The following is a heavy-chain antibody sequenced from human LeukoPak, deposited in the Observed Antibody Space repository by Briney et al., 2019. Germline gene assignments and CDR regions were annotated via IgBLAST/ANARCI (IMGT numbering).Heavy chain of an antibody. J-gene: IGHJ4*02. Sequence: SETLSLTCTVSGGSISSSTYYWGWIRQPPGKGLDWIGSIYHSGGTYYNPSLTSRVTISVDSAKKHSSLNLSHVTAAVTTVYYCAREVDYGDPDYWGQGTLVTVSS. V-gene: IGHV4-39*07. D-gene: IGHD4-17*01. CDR3: AREVDYGDPDY. CDR1: GGSISSSTYY. CDR2: IYHSGGT.